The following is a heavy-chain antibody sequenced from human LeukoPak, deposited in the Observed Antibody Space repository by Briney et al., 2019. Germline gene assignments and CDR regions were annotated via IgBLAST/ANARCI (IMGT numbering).Heavy chain of an antibody. V-gene: IGHV3-23*01. CDR1: GFTFSSYA. CDR3: AKGGELQPFGY. CDR2: ISGSGGST. J-gene: IGHJ4*02. D-gene: IGHD1-26*01. Sequence: GVSLSLSCAASGFTFSSYAMSWVRQAPGKGLEWVSAISGSGGSTYYEDYVKVRFTISRANSKNTLNLQMNNLRAEDSAVYYRAKGGELQPFGYWGQGTLVTVSS.